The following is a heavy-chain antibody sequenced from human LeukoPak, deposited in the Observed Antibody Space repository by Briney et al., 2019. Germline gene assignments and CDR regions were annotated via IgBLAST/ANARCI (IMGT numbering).Heavy chain of an antibody. CDR1: GFTFSSYA. Sequence: GGSLRLSCAASGFTFSSYAMHWVRQAPGKGLEWVAVISYDGSNKYYADSVKGRFTISRDNSKNTLYLQMNSLRAEDTAVYYCARGYHPTDAFDIWGQGTMVTVSS. J-gene: IGHJ3*02. V-gene: IGHV3-30*04. CDR3: ARGYHPTDAFDI. D-gene: IGHD1-14*01. CDR2: ISYDGSNK.